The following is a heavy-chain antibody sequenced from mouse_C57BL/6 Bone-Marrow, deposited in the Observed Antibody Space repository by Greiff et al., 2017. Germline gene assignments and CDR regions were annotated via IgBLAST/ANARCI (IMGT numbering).Heavy chain of an antibody. V-gene: IGHV1-82*01. CDR1: GYAFSSSW. CDR3: ARRGTTVVATPYAMDY. J-gene: IGHJ4*01. CDR2: IYPGDGDT. Sequence: VQLQQSGPELVKPGASVKISCKASGYAFSSSWMNWVKQRPGKGLEWIGRIYPGDGDTNYNGKFKGKATLTADKSSSTAYMQLSSLTSEDSAVYFCARRGTTVVATPYAMDYWGQGTSVTVSS. D-gene: IGHD1-1*01.